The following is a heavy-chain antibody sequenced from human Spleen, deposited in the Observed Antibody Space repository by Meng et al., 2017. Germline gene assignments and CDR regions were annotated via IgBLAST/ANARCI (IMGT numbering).Heavy chain of an antibody. D-gene: IGHD6-19*01. CDR2: ISRSGDST. J-gene: IGHJ4*02. CDR1: GFTVSHNY. V-gene: IGHV3-23*01. CDR3: AKRSRGGAVAGPKNYFDY. Sequence: GESLKISCAASGFTVSHNYMSWVRQAPGKGLEWVSAISRSGDSTYYADSVKGRFTISRDNSQNTLYLQMNSLRAEDTAVYYCAKRSRGGAVAGPKNYFDYWGLGTLVTVSS.